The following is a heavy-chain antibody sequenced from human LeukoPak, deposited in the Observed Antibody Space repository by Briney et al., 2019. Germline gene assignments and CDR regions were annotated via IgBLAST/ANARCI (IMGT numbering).Heavy chain of an antibody. CDR2: TNHSGST. CDR3: ARVPPSGSSVDY. CDR1: GGSFSGYY. J-gene: IGHJ4*02. V-gene: IGHV4-34*01. D-gene: IGHD6-6*01. Sequence: SETLSLTCAVYGGSFSGYYGSWIRQPPGKGLEWIGETNHSGSTNYNPSLKSRVTISVDTSKNQFSLKLSSVTAADTAVYYCARVPPSGSSVDYWGQGTLVTVSS.